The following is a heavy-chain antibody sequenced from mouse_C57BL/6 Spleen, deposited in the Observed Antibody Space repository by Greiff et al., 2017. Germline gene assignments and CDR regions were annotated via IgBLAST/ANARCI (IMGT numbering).Heavy chain of an antibody. Sequence: VQRVESGAELVRPGTSVKVSCKASGYAFTNYLIEWVKQRPGQGLEWIGVINPGSGGTNYNEKFKGKATLTADKSSSTAYMQLSSLTSEDSAVYFCARYGNYDFDYWGQGTTLTVSS. V-gene: IGHV1-54*01. J-gene: IGHJ2*01. CDR3: ARYGNYDFDY. CDR2: INPGSGGT. D-gene: IGHD2-1*01. CDR1: GYAFTNYL.